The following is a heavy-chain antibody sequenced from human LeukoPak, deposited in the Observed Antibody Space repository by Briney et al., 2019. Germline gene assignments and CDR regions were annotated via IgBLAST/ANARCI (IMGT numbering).Heavy chain of an antibody. D-gene: IGHD5-12*01. J-gene: IGHJ4*02. CDR3: AEGRGYSGYDN. CDR1: GFTFSSYA. CDR2: ISGSGGST. Sequence: GGSLRLSCAASGFTFSSYAMTWVRQAPGKGLEWVSAISGSGGSTYYADSVKGRFTISRDNAKNSLYLQMNSLRAEDTAVYYCAEGRGYSGYDNWGQGTLVTVSS. V-gene: IGHV3-23*01.